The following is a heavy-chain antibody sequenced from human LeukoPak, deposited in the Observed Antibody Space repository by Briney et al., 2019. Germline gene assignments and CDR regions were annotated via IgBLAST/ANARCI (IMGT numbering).Heavy chain of an antibody. Sequence: GGSLRLSCAASGFTFSSYAMSWVRQAPGKGLEWVSAISGSGGSTYYADSVKGRFIISRDNSKNTLYLQMNSLRAEDTAVYYCAKWPCSGGSCAWYSYWGQGTLVTVSS. CDR2: ISGSGGST. V-gene: IGHV3-23*01. D-gene: IGHD2-15*01. J-gene: IGHJ4*02. CDR1: GFTFSSYA. CDR3: AKWPCSGGSCAWYSY.